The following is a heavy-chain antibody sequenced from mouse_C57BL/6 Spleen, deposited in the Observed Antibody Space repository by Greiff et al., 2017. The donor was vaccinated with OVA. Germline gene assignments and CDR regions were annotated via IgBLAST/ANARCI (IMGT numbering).Heavy chain of an antibody. CDR1: GYTFTSYW. Sequence: VQLQQPGTELVKPGASVKLSCKASGYTFTSYWMHWVKQRPGQGLEWIGNINPSNGGTNYNEKFKSKATLTVDKSSSTAYMQLSSLTSEDSAVYYGARAEFLRSWYFDVWGTGTTVTVSS. D-gene: IGHD1-1*01. CDR2: INPSNGGT. V-gene: IGHV1-53*01. CDR3: ARAEFLRSWYFDV. J-gene: IGHJ1*03.